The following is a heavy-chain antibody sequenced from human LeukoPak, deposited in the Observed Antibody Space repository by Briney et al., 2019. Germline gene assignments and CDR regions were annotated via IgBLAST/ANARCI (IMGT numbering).Heavy chain of an antibody. CDR3: ARGLGPLAVVPAASHWFDP. J-gene: IGHJ5*02. Sequence: PSQTLSLTCTVSGGSISSGDYYWSWIRQPPGKGLEWIGYIYYGGSTYYNPSLKSRVTISVDTSKNQFSLKLSSVTAADTAVYYCARGLGPLAVVPAASHWFDPWGQGTLVTVSS. V-gene: IGHV4-30-4*08. D-gene: IGHD2-2*01. CDR2: IYYGGST. CDR1: GGSISSGDYY.